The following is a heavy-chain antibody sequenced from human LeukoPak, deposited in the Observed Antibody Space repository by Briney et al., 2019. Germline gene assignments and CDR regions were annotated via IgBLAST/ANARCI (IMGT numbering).Heavy chain of an antibody. J-gene: IGHJ5*02. D-gene: IGHD6-13*01. Sequence: GASVKVSCKASGYSFTNYYIHWVRQAPGLGLEWMGVINPSGGSTTSAQKFQGRVTITRDTSTSTAYMELRSLTSDDTAVYYCARPLYSSSHRWFDPWGQGTLVTVSS. CDR2: INPSGGST. CDR3: ARPLYSSSHRWFDP. V-gene: IGHV1-46*01. CDR1: GYSFTNYY.